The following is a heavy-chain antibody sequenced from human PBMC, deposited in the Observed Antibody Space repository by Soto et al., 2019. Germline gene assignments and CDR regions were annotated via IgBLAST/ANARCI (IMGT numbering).Heavy chain of an antibody. Sequence: QVQLVQSGAEVKKPGSSVKVSCKASGGTFSSYAISWVGQAPGQGLEGMGGIIPIFGTANNAQRFQGRVTITADESTSTAYMELSSLRSEDTAVYYCARAAEYYDFWSGFPAFDYWGQGTLVTVSS. CDR2: IIPIFGTA. J-gene: IGHJ4*02. CDR3: ARAAEYYDFWSGFPAFDY. CDR1: GGTFSSYA. V-gene: IGHV1-69*01. D-gene: IGHD3-3*01.